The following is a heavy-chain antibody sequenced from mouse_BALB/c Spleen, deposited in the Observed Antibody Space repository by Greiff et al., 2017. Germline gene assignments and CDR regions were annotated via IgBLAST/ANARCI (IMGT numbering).Heavy chain of an antibody. V-gene: IGHV5-6-3*01. J-gene: IGHJ2*01. CDR2: INSNGGST. CDR3: ARKPITTVYYFDY. CDR1: GFTFSSYG. Sequence: EVHLVESGGGLVQPGGSLKLSCAASGFTFSSYGMSWVRQTPDKRLELVATINSNGGSTYYPDSVKGRFTISRDNAKNTLYLQMSSLKSEDTAMYYCARKPITTVYYFDYWGQGTTLTVSS. D-gene: IGHD1-1*01.